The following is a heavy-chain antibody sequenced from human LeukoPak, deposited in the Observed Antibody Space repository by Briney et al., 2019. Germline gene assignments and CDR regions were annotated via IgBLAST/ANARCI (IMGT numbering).Heavy chain of an antibody. CDR3: ARDMIILQS. D-gene: IGHD3-16*01. J-gene: IGHJ5*02. V-gene: IGHV3-7*04. CDR1: GFIFSNYW. Sequence: GGSLRLSRLASGFIFSNYWMTWVRQAPGKGLEWVANIKQDGSEKYYVDSVKGRFTISRDNAKKSLYLQMNSLRAEDTAVYFCARDMIILQSWGEGTLVTVSS. CDR2: IKQDGSEK.